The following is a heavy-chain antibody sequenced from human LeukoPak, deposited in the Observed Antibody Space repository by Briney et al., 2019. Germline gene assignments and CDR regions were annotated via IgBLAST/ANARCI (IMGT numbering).Heavy chain of an antibody. CDR1: GFTFSSYG. J-gene: IGHJ4*02. V-gene: IGHV3-30*03. CDR2: ISYDGSNK. D-gene: IGHD3-10*01. CDR3: ASLWFGESRTIPNDY. Sequence: SGGSLRLSCAASGFTFSSYGMHWVRQAPGKGLEWVAVISYDGSNKYYADSVKGRFTISRDNSKNTLYLQMNSLRAEDTAVYYCASLWFGESRTIPNDYWGQGTLVTVSS.